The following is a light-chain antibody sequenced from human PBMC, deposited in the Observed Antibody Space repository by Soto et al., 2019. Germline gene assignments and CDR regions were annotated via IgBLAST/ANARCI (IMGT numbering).Light chain of an antibody. V-gene: IGLV1-44*01. J-gene: IGLJ3*02. CDR1: NFNIGSNT. CDR3: ASWDDSLNGVV. Sequence: QSVLTQPPSASDTPGQRVSISCSGGNFNIGSNTVNWYQQLPGTAPKLLIYNNDQRPSGVPDRFSGSKSGTSASLVISGLQSEDEAEYYCASWDDSLNGVVFGGGTKLTVL. CDR2: NND.